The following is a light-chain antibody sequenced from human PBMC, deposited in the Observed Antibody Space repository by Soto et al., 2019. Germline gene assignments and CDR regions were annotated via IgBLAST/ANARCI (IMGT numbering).Light chain of an antibody. V-gene: IGKV1-39*01. CDR1: QSISSY. J-gene: IGKJ1*01. CDR2: AAS. Sequence: DIQMTQSPSSLSASVGDRVTITCRASQSISSYLNWYQQKPWKAPKLLIYAASSLQSGFPSRFSGSGSGTDFTLTISSLQPEDFATYYCQQSYSTPQTFGQGTKV. CDR3: QQSYSTPQT.